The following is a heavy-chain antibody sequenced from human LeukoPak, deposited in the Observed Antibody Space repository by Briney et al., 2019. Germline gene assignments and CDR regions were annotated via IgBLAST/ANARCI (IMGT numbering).Heavy chain of an antibody. J-gene: IGHJ4*02. D-gene: IGHD6-19*01. CDR3: AKDRSRIAVAGMTPFDY. Sequence: GGSLRLSCAASGFTFSSYWMSWVRQAPGKGLEWVANIKQDGSEKYYVDSVKGRFTISRDNAKNSLYLQMNSLRAEDTALYYCAKDRSRIAVAGMTPFDYWGQGTLVTVSS. CDR2: IKQDGSEK. V-gene: IGHV3-7*03. CDR1: GFTFSSYW.